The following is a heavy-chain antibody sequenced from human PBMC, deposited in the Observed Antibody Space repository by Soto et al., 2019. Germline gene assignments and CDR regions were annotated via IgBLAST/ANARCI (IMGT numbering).Heavy chain of an antibody. D-gene: IGHD2-15*01. V-gene: IGHV3-64D*06. CDR2: ISKQGDTT. CDR3: AAAKLLPFEY. Sequence: GVSLRLSCSTSGFTFSVDKMHWVRQAPGKGLEYVSGISKQGDTTYYADSVKGRFTISRDNSKNTRYFQMSSLRPEDTAVYYCAAAKLLPFEYWGQGTQVTVSS. CDR1: GFTFSVDK. J-gene: IGHJ4*02.